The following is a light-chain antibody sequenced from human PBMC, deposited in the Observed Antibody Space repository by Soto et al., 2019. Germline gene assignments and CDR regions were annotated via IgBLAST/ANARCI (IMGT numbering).Light chain of an antibody. CDR2: GAS. Sequence: EIVMTQSPVTLSVSPGERATLSCRASQSVNRNIAWSQQKPGQAPRLLIYGASTRATGVPARFSGSGSGTEFTLTISSLQSEDFAVYYCQQYYNWRTFGQGTNVEIK. J-gene: IGKJ1*01. CDR3: QQYYNWRT. V-gene: IGKV3-15*01. CDR1: QSVNRN.